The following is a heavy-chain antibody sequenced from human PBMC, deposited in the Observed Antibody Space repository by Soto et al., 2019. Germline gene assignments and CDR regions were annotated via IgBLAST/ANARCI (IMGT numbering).Heavy chain of an antibody. D-gene: IGHD6-13*01. V-gene: IGHV1-69*13. Sequence: SVKVSCKASGGTFSSYAISWVRQAPGQGLEWMGGIIPIFGTANYAQKFQGRVTITADESTSTAYMELSSLRSEDTAVYYCATTRGIAAAGTSPLFDYWGQGTLVTVSS. CDR1: GGTFSSYA. CDR3: ATTRGIAAAGTSPLFDY. CDR2: IIPIFGTA. J-gene: IGHJ4*02.